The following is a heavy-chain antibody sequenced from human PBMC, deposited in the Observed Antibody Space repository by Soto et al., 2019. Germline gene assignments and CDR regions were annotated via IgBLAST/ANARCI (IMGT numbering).Heavy chain of an antibody. J-gene: IGHJ5*02. CDR1: GYTITDNY. CDR2: INPNSGGT. Sequence: QVQLVQSGAEVKEPGASVKVSCKASGYTITDNYLHWVRQAPGQGLEWMGWINPNSGGTNYAQKFQGRVTMTRDTSISTAYMELSRLRSDDTAVFYCARAPKVYGSSLATWGKGTPVTVSS. D-gene: IGHD6-19*01. V-gene: IGHV1-2*02. CDR3: ARAPKVYGSSLAT.